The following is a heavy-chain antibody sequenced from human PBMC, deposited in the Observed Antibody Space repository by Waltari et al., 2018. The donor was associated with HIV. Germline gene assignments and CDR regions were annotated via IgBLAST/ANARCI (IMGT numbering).Heavy chain of an antibody. CDR2: IYYSGST. Sequence: QLQLQESGPGLVKPSETLSLTCTVSGGSISSSSYYWGWIRQPPGKGLEWIGSIYYSGSTYYNPSLKSRVTISVDTSKNQFSLKLSSVTAADTAVYYCARDLAEGTVTTLYYYYGMDVWGQGTTVTVSS. CDR3: ARDLAEGTVTTLYYYYGMDV. CDR1: GGSISSSSYY. D-gene: IGHD4-17*01. J-gene: IGHJ6*02. V-gene: IGHV4-39*07.